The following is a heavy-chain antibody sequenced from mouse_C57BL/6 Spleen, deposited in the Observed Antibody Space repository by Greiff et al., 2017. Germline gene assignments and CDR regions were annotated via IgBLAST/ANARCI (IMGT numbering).Heavy chain of an antibody. CDR1: GFSLTSYC. J-gene: IGHJ4*01. CDR2: IWSGGST. Sequence: VQLQQSGPGLVQPSQSLRITCTVSGFSLTSYCVLWVRQSQGKGLEWLGVIWSGGSTDTNAAFTSRLSISNDNSKSLFFFKMNRLQADDTAIYCCARSFFSNYVRYAMDYWGQGASVTVS. V-gene: IGHV2-2*01. CDR3: ARSFFSNYVRYAMDY. D-gene: IGHD2-5*01.